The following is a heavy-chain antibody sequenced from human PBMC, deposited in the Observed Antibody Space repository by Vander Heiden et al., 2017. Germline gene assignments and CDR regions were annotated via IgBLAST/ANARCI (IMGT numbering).Heavy chain of an antibody. CDR3: ARDIHFGNNFDI. Sequence: EVQLVESGGGLVQPGGSLRLSCAASGFTLSSYCMNWVRQAAGKGLEWISYISSSSTSIYYADSVRGRFTISRDNAKNSLYLQMNSLRDEDTAVYYCARDIHFGNNFDIWGQGTMVTVSS. J-gene: IGHJ3*02. CDR1: GFTLSSYC. D-gene: IGHD1-20*01. CDR2: ISSSSTSI. V-gene: IGHV3-48*02.